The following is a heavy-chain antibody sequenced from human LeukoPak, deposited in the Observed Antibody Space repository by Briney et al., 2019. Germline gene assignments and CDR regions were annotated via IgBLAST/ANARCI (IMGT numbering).Heavy chain of an antibody. CDR3: ARQDSARYCSGGSCYSINWFDP. V-gene: IGHV4-39*01. J-gene: IGHJ5*02. CDR2: IYYSGST. CDR1: GGSISSSSYY. D-gene: IGHD2-15*01. Sequence: PSETLSLTCTVSGGSISSSSYYWGWIRQPPGKGLEWIGSIYYSGSTYYNPSLKSRVTISVDTSKNQFSLKLSSVTAADTAVYYCARQDSARYCSGGSCYSINWFDPWGQGTLVTVSS.